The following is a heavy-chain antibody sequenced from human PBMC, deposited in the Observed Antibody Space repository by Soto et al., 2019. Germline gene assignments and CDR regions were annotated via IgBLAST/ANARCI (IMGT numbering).Heavy chain of an antibody. Sequence: GESLKISCKGSGYSFTSYWISWVRQMPGKGLEWMGRIDPSDSYTNYSPSFQGHVTISADKSISTAYLQWSSLKASDTAMYYCAASRAAAGMEFYYYYGMNVWGQGTTVTVSS. J-gene: IGHJ6*02. V-gene: IGHV5-10-1*01. D-gene: IGHD6-13*01. CDR2: IDPSDSYT. CDR3: AASRAAAGMEFYYYYGMNV. CDR1: GYSFTSYW.